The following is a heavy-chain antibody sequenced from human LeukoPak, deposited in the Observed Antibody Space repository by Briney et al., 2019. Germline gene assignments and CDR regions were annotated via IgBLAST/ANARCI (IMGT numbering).Heavy chain of an antibody. CDR2: IHPEGNEK. J-gene: IGHJ4*02. Sequence: GGSLRLSCAASGFTFRNFWMSWVRQAPGRGLEWVANIHPEGNEKYHVESVKGRFTISRDNAKSPLFLQMNGLRAEDTAVYYCARGDAFSGDHWGQGTLVTVSS. CDR1: GFTFRNFW. V-gene: IGHV3-7*04. CDR3: ARGDAFSGDH.